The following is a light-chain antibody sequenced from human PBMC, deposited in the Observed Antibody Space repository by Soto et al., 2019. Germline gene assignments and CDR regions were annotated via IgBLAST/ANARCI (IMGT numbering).Light chain of an antibody. CDR2: SAS. J-gene: IGKJ2*01. Sequence: QLTQSPSSLSASIGDRVTITCRASQDITNCLAWYQQQPGKAPKLLVYSASTLHSGVPTRVSGSGSGTEFILTIGRLQPEDFATYYCHHLAGTFGQGTKL. V-gene: IGKV1-9*01. CDR1: QDITNC. CDR3: HHLAGT.